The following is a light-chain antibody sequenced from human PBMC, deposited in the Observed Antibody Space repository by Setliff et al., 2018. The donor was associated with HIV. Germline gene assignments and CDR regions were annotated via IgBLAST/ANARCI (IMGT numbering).Light chain of an antibody. CDR1: SSDVGGYNH. CDR2: DVS. CDR3: CSYAGRYSPV. V-gene: IGLV2-11*01. Sequence: QSALTQPRSVSGSPGQPVTISCTGTSSDVGGYNHVSWYQQYPGKAPKLMIFDVSIRPSGVPDRFSGSKSGNTASLTISGLQAEDEADYYCCSYAGRYSPVFGVGTKVTVL. J-gene: IGLJ2*01.